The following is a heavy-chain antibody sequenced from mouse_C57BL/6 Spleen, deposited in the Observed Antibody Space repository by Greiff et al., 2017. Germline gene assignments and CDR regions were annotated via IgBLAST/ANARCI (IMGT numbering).Heavy chain of an antibody. CDR1: GYTFTSYW. CDR3: ARYLITTVVRYFDV. V-gene: IGHV1-59*01. CDR2: IDPSDSYT. D-gene: IGHD1-1*01. Sequence: QVQLQQPGAELVRPGTSVKLSCKASGYTFTSYWMHWVKQRPGQGLEWIGVIDPSDSYTNYNQKFKGKATLTVDTSSSTAYMQLSSLTSEDSAVYYCARYLITTVVRYFDVWGTGTTVTVSS. J-gene: IGHJ1*03.